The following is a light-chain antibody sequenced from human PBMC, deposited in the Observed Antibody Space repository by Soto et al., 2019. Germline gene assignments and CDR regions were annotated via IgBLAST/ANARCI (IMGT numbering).Light chain of an antibody. Sequence: EIVLTQSPGTLSLSPGERATLSCRASQSVSSSYLAWYQQKPGQAPRLLIYGASSRATGIPDRFSGSGSVTDFALTISRLEPEDFAVHYCQQYGSTLWTFGQGTKVEIK. CDR1: QSVSSSY. V-gene: IGKV3-20*01. CDR3: QQYGSTLWT. CDR2: GAS. J-gene: IGKJ1*01.